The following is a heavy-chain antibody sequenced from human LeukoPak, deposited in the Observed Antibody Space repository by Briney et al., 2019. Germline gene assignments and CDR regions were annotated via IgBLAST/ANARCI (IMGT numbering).Heavy chain of an antibody. CDR3: AGGFRMYYYGMDV. D-gene: IGHD2-8*01. J-gene: IGHJ6*02. CDR1: GFTFSSYA. V-gene: IGHV3-30-3*01. Sequence: GRSLRLSCAASGFTFSSYAMHWVRQAPCKGLEWVAVISYDGSNKYYADSVKGRFTISRDNSKNTLYLQMNSLRAEDTAVYYCAGGFRMYYYGMDVWGQGTTVTVSS. CDR2: ISYDGSNK.